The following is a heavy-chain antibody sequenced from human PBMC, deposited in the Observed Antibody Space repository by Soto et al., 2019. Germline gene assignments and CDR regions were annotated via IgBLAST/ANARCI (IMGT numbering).Heavy chain of an antibody. Sequence: PGESLKISCKGSGYSFTSYWIGWVRQMPGKGLEWMGIIYPGDSDTRYSPSFQGQVTISADKSISTAYLQWSSLKASDTAMYYCAILSFYDRSGYYYGYWGQGTLVTVSS. CDR1: GYSFTSYW. J-gene: IGHJ4*02. CDR2: IYPGDSDT. V-gene: IGHV5-51*01. D-gene: IGHD3-22*01. CDR3: AILSFYDRSGYYYGY.